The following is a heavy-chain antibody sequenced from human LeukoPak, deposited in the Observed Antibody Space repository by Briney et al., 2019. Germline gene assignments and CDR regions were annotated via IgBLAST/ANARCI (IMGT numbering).Heavy chain of an antibody. CDR1: GGSISSYY. V-gene: IGHV4-59*01. J-gene: IGHJ3*02. D-gene: IGHD2-15*01. CDR2: IYYSGST. Sequence: PSETLSLTCTVPGGSISSYYWSWIRQPPGKGLEWIGYIYYSGSTNYNPSLKSRVTISVDTSKNQFSLKLSSVTAADTAVYYCARDLGYCSGGSCHREDAFDIWGQGTMVTVSS. CDR3: ARDLGYCSGGSCHREDAFDI.